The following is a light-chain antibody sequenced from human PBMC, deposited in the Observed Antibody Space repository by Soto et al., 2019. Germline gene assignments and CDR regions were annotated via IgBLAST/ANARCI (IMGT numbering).Light chain of an antibody. Sequence: QSALTQPPSASGSPGQSVTISCTGTSSDVGAYNYVSWYQQHPGKAPKLMIYEVTKRPSGVPDRFSGSKSGTTASLTVSGLQAEDEAYCDCSSYGDRISVLFGGGTQVTVL. CDR2: EVT. CDR1: SSDVGAYNY. V-gene: IGLV2-8*01. CDR3: SSYGDRISVL. J-gene: IGLJ3*02.